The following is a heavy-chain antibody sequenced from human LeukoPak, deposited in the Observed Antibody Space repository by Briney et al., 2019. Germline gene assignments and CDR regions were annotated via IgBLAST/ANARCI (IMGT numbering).Heavy chain of an antibody. J-gene: IGHJ4*02. CDR1: GFTFSSYA. CDR3: AREIRYTASAFDY. D-gene: IGHD2-2*02. V-gene: IGHV3-7*03. CDR2: IKDDGSQK. Sequence: GGSLRLSCAASGFTFSSYAMSWVRQAPGKGLEWVANIKDDGSQKNHVGSVKGRFTISRDNARNSLYLQMNSLRAEDTAVYYCAREIRYTASAFDYWGQGTLVTVSS.